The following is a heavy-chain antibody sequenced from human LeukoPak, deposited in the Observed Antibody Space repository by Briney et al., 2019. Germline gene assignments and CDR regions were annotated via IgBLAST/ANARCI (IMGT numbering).Heavy chain of an antibody. CDR2: IYYSGST. CDR3: ARVIFGGPVDY. D-gene: IGHD3-3*01. J-gene: IGHJ4*02. V-gene: IGHV4-59*01. CDR1: DDSITIYY. Sequence: SETLSLTCTVSDDSITIYYWSWIRQPPGKGLEWIGYIYYSGSTNYNPSLKSRVTISVDTSKNQFSLKLSSVTAADTAVYYCARVIFGGPVDYWGQGTLVTVSS.